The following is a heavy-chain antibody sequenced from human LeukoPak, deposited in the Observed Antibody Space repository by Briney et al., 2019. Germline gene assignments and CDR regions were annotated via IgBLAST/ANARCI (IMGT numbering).Heavy chain of an antibody. J-gene: IGHJ6*03. CDR3: AIPSTTGTTHYYYYYMDV. CDR2: INPNSGGT. CDR1: GYTFTGYY. Sequence: GASVKVSCKASGYTFTGYYMHWVRQAPGQGLEWMGWINPNSGGTNYAQKFQGRVTMTRDTSISTACMELSRLRSDDTAVYYCAIPSTTGTTHYYYYYMDVWGKGTTVTVSS. D-gene: IGHD1-1*01. V-gene: IGHV1-2*02.